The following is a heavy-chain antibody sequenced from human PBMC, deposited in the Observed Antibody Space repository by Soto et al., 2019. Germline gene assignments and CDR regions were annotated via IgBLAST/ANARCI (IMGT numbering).Heavy chain of an antibody. Sequence: QLQLQESGPGLVKPSETLSLTCTVSGGSISSSSYYWGWIRQPPGKGLEWIGSIYYSGSTYYNPSLKVRVTIAVDTSKNQFYVKLSSVTATDPAVYYSARRMSYYGSGSPGAIVYYYYYMDVWGKGTTVTISS. CDR2: IYYSGST. D-gene: IGHD3-10*01. CDR1: GGSISSSSYY. V-gene: IGHV4-39*01. J-gene: IGHJ6*03. CDR3: ARRMSYYGSGSPGAIVYYYYYMDV.